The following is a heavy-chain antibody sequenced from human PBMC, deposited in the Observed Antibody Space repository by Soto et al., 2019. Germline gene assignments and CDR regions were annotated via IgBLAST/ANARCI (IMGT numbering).Heavy chain of an antibody. CDR2: INNDGSST. V-gene: IGHV3-74*01. D-gene: IGHD4-17*01. J-gene: IGHJ4*02. CDR1: GFTFSTYW. CDR3: ARAGTIRGDY. Sequence: EVQLVESGGGLVQPGGSLRLSCAASGFTFSTYWMHWVRQAPGKGLVWVSRINNDGSSTTYADSVKDRFTISRDNAKNTLFLQMNSLRAEDTAVYYCARAGTIRGDYWGQGTLVTVSS.